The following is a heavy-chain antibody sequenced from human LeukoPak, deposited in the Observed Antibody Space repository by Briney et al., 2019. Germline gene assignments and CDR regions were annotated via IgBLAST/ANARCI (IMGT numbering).Heavy chain of an antibody. CDR2: INHSGST. D-gene: IGHD6-19*01. J-gene: IGHJ5*02. V-gene: IGHV4-34*01. Sequence: IPSETLSLTCAVYGGSFSGYYWSWIRQPPGKGLEWIGEINHSGSTNYNPSLKSRVTISVDTSKNQFSLKLSSVTAADTAVYYCARAIRKGWYIGLWFDPWGQGTLVTVSS. CDR3: ARAIRKGWYIGLWFDP. CDR1: GGSFSGYY.